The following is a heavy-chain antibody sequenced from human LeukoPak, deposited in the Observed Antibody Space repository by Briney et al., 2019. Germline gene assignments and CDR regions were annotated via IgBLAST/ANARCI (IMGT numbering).Heavy chain of an antibody. CDR3: AKLSSGGSPSFDY. D-gene: IGHD1-26*01. Sequence: GGSLRLSCAASGFTFSSYGMHWVRQAPAKGLEWVAVISYDGSNKYYADSVKGRFTISRDNSKNTLYLQMNSLRAEDTAVYYCAKLSSGGSPSFDYWGQGTLVTVSS. V-gene: IGHV3-30*18. CDR1: GFTFSSYG. CDR2: ISYDGSNK. J-gene: IGHJ4*02.